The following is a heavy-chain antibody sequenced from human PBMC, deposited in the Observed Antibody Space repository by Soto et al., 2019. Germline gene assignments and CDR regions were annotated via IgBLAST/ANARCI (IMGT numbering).Heavy chain of an antibody. V-gene: IGHV1-2*02. CDR3: ARGEGEYDYVWGSYRYTGGFAP. J-gene: IGHJ5*02. Sequence: ASVKVSCKASGYTFTGYYMHCVRQAPGQGLEWMGWINPNSGGTNYAQKFQGRVTMTKDTSISTAYTELSRLRSDDTAVYYCARGEGEYDYVWGSYRYTGGFAPWGQGTLGTVSS. CDR1: GYTFTGYY. D-gene: IGHD3-16*02. CDR2: INPNSGGT.